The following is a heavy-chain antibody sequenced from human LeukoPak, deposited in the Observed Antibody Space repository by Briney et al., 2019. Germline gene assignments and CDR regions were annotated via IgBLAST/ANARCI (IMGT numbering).Heavy chain of an antibody. J-gene: IGHJ5*02. CDR2: IRNKAYGGTT. V-gene: IGHV3-49*04. CDR1: GFTFGDYA. CDR3: TRGGYS. D-gene: IGHD2-15*01. Sequence: GGSLRLSCTASGFTFGDYAMSWVRQAPGKGLEWVGCIRNKAYGGTTEYAASVKGRFTISRDDSKSIAYLQMNSLKTEDTAVYYCTRGGYSWGQGTLVTVSS.